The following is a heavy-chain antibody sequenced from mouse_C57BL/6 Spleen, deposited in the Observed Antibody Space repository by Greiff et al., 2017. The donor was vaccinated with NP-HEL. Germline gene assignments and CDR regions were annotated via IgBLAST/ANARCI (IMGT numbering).Heavy chain of an antibody. CDR2: IDPETGGT. J-gene: IGHJ3*01. D-gene: IGHD2-2*01. CDR1: GYTFTDYE. V-gene: IGHV1-15*01. CDR3: TRGRVTTGSWFAY. Sequence: VQLQESGAELVRPGASVTLSCKASGYTFTDYEMHWVKQTPVHGLEWIGAIDPETGGTAYNQKFKGKAILTADKSSSTAYMELRSLTSEDSAVYYCTRGRVTTGSWFAYWGQGTLVTVSA.